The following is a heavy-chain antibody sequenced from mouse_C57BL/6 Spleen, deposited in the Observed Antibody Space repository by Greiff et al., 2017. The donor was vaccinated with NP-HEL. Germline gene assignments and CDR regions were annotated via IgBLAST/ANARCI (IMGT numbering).Heavy chain of an antibody. J-gene: IGHJ4*01. CDR1: GYTFTSYW. V-gene: IGHV1-69*01. CDR2: IDPSDSYT. CDR3: AREGGYAMDY. Sequence: VQLQQPGAELVMPGASVKLSCKASGYTFTSYWMHWVKQRPGQGLEWIGEIDPSDSYTNYNQKFKGKSTLTVDKSSSTAYMQLSSLTSEDSAVYYCAREGGYAMDYWGQGTSVTVSS.